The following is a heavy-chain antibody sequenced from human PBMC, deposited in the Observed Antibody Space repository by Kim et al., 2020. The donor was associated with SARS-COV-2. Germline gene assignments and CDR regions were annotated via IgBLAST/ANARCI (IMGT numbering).Heavy chain of an antibody. J-gene: IGHJ6*02. CDR2: IYYSGST. CDR1: GGSISSSSYY. D-gene: IGHD2-2*01. V-gene: IGHV4-39*01. CDR3: ASGSNVVVVPAAIYLDYGMDV. Sequence: SETLSLTCTVSGGSISSSSYYWGWIRQPPGKGLEWIGSIYYSGSTYYNSSLKSRVTISIDTSKNQFSLKLSSVTAADTAVYYCASGSNVVVVPAAIYLDYGMDVWGQGTTVTVSS.